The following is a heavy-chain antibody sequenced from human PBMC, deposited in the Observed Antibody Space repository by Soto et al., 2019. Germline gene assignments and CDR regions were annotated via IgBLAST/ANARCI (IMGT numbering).Heavy chain of an antibody. Sequence: SVKVSCKASGYTFTGYYMHWVRQAPGQGLEWMGWINPNSGGTNYAQKFQGRVTMTRDTSISTAYMELSSLRSEDTAVYYCARGSSGWYNWFDPWGQGTLVTVSS. CDR3: ARGSSGWYNWFDP. D-gene: IGHD6-19*01. V-gene: IGHV1-2*02. CDR2: INPNSGGT. J-gene: IGHJ5*02. CDR1: GYTFTGYY.